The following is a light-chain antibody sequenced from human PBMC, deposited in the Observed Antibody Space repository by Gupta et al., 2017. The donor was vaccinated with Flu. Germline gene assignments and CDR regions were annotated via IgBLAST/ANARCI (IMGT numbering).Light chain of an antibody. V-gene: IGKV1-27*01. CDR1: QDIRSS. J-gene: IGKJ1*01. CDR3: QKYDGAPWT. Sequence: DIQMTQSPSSLSAALGDTVTITCRASQDIRSSVAWYQQKAGKPPKVLIYDASSLRPGVSSRFSGNGSGTLFTLTITSLQPEDVATYYCQKYDGAPWTFGQGTTVDVK. CDR2: DAS.